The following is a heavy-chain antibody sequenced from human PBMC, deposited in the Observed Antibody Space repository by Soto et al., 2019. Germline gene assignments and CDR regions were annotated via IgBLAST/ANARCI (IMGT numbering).Heavy chain of an antibody. D-gene: IGHD6-13*01. CDR2: ISYDGSNK. Sequence: GGSLRLSCAASGFTFSSYGMHWVRQAPGKGLEWVAVISYDGSNKYYADSVKGRFTISRDNSKNTLYLQMNSLRAEDTAVYYCAKDGYSSSWYYFDYWGQGTLVTVSS. V-gene: IGHV3-30*18. CDR3: AKDGYSSSWYYFDY. J-gene: IGHJ4*02. CDR1: GFTFSSYG.